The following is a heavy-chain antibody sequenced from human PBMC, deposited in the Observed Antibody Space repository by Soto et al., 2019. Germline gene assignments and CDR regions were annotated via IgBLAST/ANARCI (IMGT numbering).Heavy chain of an antibody. V-gene: IGHV6-1*01. Sequence: SQTLSLTCAISGDSVSSNSAAWNWIRQSPSRGLEWLGRTYYRSKWYNDYAVSVKSRITINPGTSKNQFSLQLNSVTPEDTAVYYWARGPLPYYYDSSGYYSEFERWGQGTMVT. D-gene: IGHD3-22*01. CDR1: GDSVSSNSAA. CDR2: TYYRSKWYN. J-gene: IGHJ3*01. CDR3: ARGPLPYYYDSSGYYSEFER.